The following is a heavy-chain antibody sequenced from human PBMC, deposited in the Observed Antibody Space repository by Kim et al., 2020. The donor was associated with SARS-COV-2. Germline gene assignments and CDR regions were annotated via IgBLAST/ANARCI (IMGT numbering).Heavy chain of an antibody. CDR3: TTDLPGDAFDI. J-gene: IGHJ3*02. V-gene: IGHV3-15*01. Sequence: DYAAPVKGRLTISRDDSKNTLYLQMNSLKTEDTAVYYCTTDLPGDAFDIWGQGTMVTVSS.